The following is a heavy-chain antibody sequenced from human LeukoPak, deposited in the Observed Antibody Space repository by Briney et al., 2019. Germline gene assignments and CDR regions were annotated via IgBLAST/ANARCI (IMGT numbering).Heavy chain of an antibody. Sequence: GGSLRLSCAASGFTFSNYWMYWVRQAPGKGLVWVSQIKSDGSITNYADSVKGRFTISRDNAKNTLFLQMNSLRAEDTAVYYCGRSGDFWSGSGVAYWGQGTLVTVSS. CDR1: GFTFSNYW. J-gene: IGHJ4*02. D-gene: IGHD3-3*01. V-gene: IGHV3-74*01. CDR3: GRSGDFWSGSGVAY. CDR2: IKSDGSIT.